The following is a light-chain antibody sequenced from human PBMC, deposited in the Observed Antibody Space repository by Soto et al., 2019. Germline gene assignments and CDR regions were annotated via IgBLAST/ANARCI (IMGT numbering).Light chain of an antibody. CDR3: QSHDSSLNSWV. CDR1: SSNIGAGYD. Sequence: QAVVTQPPSMSGASGQRVTISCTGSSSNIGAGYDVHWYQLLPGTAPKLLIYGNTNRPSGVPDRFSGSKSGTSASLAITGLRAEDEADYYCQSHDSSLNSWVFGGGTKVTVL. V-gene: IGLV1-40*01. CDR2: GNT. J-gene: IGLJ3*02.